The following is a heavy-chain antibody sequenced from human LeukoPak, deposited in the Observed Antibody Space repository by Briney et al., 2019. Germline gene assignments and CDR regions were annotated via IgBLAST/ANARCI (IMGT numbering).Heavy chain of an antibody. CDR2: ISYDGSNK. D-gene: IGHD6-13*01. Sequence: GGSLRLSCAASGFAFSSYAMHWVRQAPGKGLEWVAVISYDGSNKYYADSVKGRFTISRDNSKNTLYLQMNSLRAEDTAVYYCARETAAGPFDYWGQGTLVTVSS. CDR3: ARETAAGPFDY. J-gene: IGHJ4*02. CDR1: GFAFSSYA. V-gene: IGHV3-30*01.